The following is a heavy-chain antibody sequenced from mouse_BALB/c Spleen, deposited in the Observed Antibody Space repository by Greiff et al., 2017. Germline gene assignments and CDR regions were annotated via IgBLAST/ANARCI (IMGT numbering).Heavy chain of an antibody. V-gene: IGHV14-4*02. J-gene: IGHJ4*01. D-gene: IGHD1-1*01. CDR3: NVYGNDAMDY. CDR1: GFNIKDYY. Sequence: VQLQQSGAELVRSGASVKLSCTASGFNIKDYYMHWVKQRPEQGLEWIGWIDPENGDTEYAPKFQGKATMTADTSSNTAYLQLSSLTSEDTAVYYCNVYGNDAMDYWGQGTSVTVSS. CDR2: IDPENGDT.